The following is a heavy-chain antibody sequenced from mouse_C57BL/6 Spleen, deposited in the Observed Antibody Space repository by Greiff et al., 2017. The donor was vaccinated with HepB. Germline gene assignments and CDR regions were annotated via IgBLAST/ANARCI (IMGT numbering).Heavy chain of an antibody. D-gene: IGHD1-1*01. Sequence: VQLKQSGAELVKPGASVKLSCTASGFNIKDYYMHWVKQRTEKGLEWIGRIDPEDGETKYAPKFQGTATITADTSSNTASLQLSILTSEDTAVYYCAPAYYCSSPWFAYWGQGTLVTVSA. CDR1: GFNIKDYY. CDR3: APAYYCSSPWFAY. V-gene: IGHV14-2*01. J-gene: IGHJ3*01. CDR2: IDPEDGET.